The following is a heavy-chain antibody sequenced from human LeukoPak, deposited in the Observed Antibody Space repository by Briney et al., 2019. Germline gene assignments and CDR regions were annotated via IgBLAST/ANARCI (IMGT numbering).Heavy chain of an antibody. CDR2: INTNTGNP. D-gene: IGHD3-10*01. CDR3: ARGAGVRDYYYYGMDD. Sequence: ASVKVSCKASGYTFTSYAMNWVRQAPGQGLEWMGWINTNTGNPTYAQGFTGRFVFSLDTSVSTAYLQISSLKAEDTAVYYCARGAGVRDYYYYGMDDWGQGTTVTVSS. J-gene: IGHJ6*02. V-gene: IGHV7-4-1*02. CDR1: GYTFTSYA.